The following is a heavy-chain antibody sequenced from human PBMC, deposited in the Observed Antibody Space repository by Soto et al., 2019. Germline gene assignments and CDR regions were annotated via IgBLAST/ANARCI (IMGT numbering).Heavy chain of an antibody. CDR1: GFTFSSYA. CDR2: LDGAGGST. J-gene: IGHJ6*02. CDR3: AAPRDEYGSGVSWFTYGMDI. V-gene: IGHV3-23*01. Sequence: GGSLRLSCAASGFTFSSYAMTWVRHVPGRGLEWVASLDGAGGSTYYAESVRGQFSISRDNSQNTLFLQMKRLTVDDTAIYYCAAPRDEYGSGVSWFTYGMDIWGQGTTVTVSS. D-gene: IGHD3-10*01.